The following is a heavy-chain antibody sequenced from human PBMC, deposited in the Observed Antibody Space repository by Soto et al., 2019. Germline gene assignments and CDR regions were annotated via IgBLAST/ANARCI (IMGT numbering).Heavy chain of an antibody. D-gene: IGHD3-22*01. CDR1: GGSVSSGSYY. J-gene: IGHJ4*02. V-gene: IGHV4-61*01. CDR2: IYYSGST. CDR3: ARDGAYYYDSSGPGYFDY. Sequence: PSETLSLTCTVSGGSVSSGSYYWSWIRQPPGKGLEWIGYIYYSGSTNYNPSLKSRVTISVDTSKNQFSLKLSSVTAADTAVYYCARDGAYYYDSSGPGYFDYWGQGTLVTVSS.